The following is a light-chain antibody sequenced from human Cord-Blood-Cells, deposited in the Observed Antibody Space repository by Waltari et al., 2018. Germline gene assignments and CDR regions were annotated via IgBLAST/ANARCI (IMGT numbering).Light chain of an antibody. CDR2: AAS. CDR1: QSISSY. CDR3: QQSYSTPWT. V-gene: IGKV1-39*01. J-gene: IGKJ1*01. Sequence: DIQMTQSPSSLSASVGDRVTITCRASQSISSYLNWYQQKPGKAPKLLIYAASSLQSGVPSRFSGSVSGTDFTLTISSLQPEDFATYYCQQSYSTPWTFVQGTKVEIK.